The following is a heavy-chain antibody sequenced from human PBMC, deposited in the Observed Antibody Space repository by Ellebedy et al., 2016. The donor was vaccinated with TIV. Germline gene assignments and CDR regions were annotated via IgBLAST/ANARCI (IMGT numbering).Heavy chain of an antibody. D-gene: IGHD1-14*01. J-gene: IGHJ4*02. Sequence: GESLKISCQGSAYSFINYWIVWVRQMPGRGLEWMGIINLSDSDTRYSPSFQGQFTISADRSVTTAYLHFNSLKPSDTAVYYCAKFGHRATPDDSWGQGTLVTVSS. CDR1: AYSFINYW. CDR2: INLSDSDT. V-gene: IGHV5-51*01. CDR3: AKFGHRATPDDS.